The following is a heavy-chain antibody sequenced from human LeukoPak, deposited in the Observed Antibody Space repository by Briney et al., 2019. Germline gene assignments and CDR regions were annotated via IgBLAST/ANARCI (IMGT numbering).Heavy chain of an antibody. V-gene: IGHV4-59*08. Sequence: PSETLSLTCTVSGGSISSYYWSWLRQPPGKGLEWIAYISDIGSINYNPSLRSRVTISLDTSKNQFSLKLSSVAAADTAVYYCAGHHPRNTVDFWGQGTLVTVSS. CDR2: ISDIGSI. CDR1: GGSISSYY. J-gene: IGHJ4*02. CDR3: AGHHPRNTVDF. D-gene: IGHD2/OR15-2a*01.